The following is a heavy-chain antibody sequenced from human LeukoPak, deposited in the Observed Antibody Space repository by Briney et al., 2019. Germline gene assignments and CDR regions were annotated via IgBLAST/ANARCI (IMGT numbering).Heavy chain of an antibody. D-gene: IGHD3-10*01. Sequence: GASVKVSCKSSGYTFRNYAISWVRQAPGQGLEWMGWISAYNNQTSYAERFQGRVTLTTDASTSTAYMELRNLRSDDTAVYFCAREVVAITLVRGVVRSQFHYVDVWGKGTTVTVSS. V-gene: IGHV1-18*01. CDR2: ISAYNNQT. J-gene: IGHJ6*04. CDR3: AREVVAITLVRGVVRSQFHYVDV. CDR1: GYTFRNYA.